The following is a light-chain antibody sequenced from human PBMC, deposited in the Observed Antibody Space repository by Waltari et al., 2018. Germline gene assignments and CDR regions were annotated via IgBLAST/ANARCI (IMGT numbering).Light chain of an antibody. J-gene: IGLJ3*02. CDR1: SSRIGP. Sequence: QPVLTQPPSVSATPGQRVTISCSGSSSRIGPISWFQQLPGAAPKLLIFSNNHRPSGFPDRFSGSRSGTSASRAISGLQSADEADYYCASRDDSLNALVMFGGGTKLTVL. CDR3: ASRDDSLNALVM. V-gene: IGLV1-44*01. CDR2: SNN.